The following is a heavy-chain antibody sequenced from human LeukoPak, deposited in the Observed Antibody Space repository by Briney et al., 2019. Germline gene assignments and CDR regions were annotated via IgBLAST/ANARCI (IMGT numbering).Heavy chain of an antibody. Sequence: SQTLSLTCTVSGGSISSGGYYGSWIRQHQGKGREGIGYIYYSGSTYYNPSLKSRVTISVDTSKNQFSLKLSSVTAADTAVYYCARMIQIDYGDYFPAEYFQHWGQGTLVTVSS. CDR2: IYYSGST. J-gene: IGHJ1*01. CDR1: GGSISSGGYY. V-gene: IGHV4-31*03. D-gene: IGHD4-17*01. CDR3: ARMIQIDYGDYFPAEYFQH.